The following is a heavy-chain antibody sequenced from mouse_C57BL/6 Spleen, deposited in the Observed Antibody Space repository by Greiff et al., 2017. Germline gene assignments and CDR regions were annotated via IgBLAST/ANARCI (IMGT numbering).Heavy chain of an antibody. CDR3: ARKTTVVAPYAMDY. Sequence: EVQLQESGPELVKPGASVKIPCKASGYTFTDYNMDWVKQSHGKSLEWIGDINPNNGGTIYTQKFKGKATLTVDKSSSTAYMELRSLTSEDTAVYYCARKTTVVAPYAMDYWGQGTSVTVSS. CDR1: GYTFTDYN. V-gene: IGHV1-18*01. CDR2: INPNNGGT. D-gene: IGHD1-1*01. J-gene: IGHJ4*01.